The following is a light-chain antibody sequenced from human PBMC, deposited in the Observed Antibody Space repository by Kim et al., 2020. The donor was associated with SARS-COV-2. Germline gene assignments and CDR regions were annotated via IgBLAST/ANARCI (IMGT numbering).Light chain of an antibody. Sequence: GPGVTISCSRSSSTIGSNYVYWYQQLPATAPKLLIYRNNQRPSGVPDRFSGSKSGTSASLAISGLRSEDEADYYCAAWDDSLSGVVFGGGTQLTVL. CDR1: SSTIGSNY. CDR2: RNN. J-gene: IGLJ2*01. V-gene: IGLV1-47*01. CDR3: AAWDDSLSGVV.